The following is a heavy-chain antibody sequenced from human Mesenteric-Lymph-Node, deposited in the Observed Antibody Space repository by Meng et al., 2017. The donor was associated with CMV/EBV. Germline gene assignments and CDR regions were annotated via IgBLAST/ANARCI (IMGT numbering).Heavy chain of an antibody. CDR3: AKGYPWIQPPSDGMDV. V-gene: IGHV3-21*04. D-gene: IGHD5-18*01. J-gene: IGHJ6*02. CDR1: GFTFSSYS. Sequence: GGSLRLSCAASGFTFSSYSMNWVRQAPGKGLEWVSSISSSSSYIYYADSVKGRFTISRDNSKNTLYLQMNSLRAEDTAVYYCAKGYPWIQPPSDGMDVWGQGTTVTVSS. CDR2: ISSSSSYI.